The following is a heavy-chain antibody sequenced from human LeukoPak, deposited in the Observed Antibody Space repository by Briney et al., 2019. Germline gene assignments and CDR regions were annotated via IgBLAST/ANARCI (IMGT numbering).Heavy chain of an antibody. CDR2: IYPGDSDT. V-gene: IGHV5-51*01. CDR3: ARGANQYYYDSSGYPEYFQH. CDR1: GYSFTSYW. J-gene: IGHJ1*01. Sequence: GESLKISCKGSGYSFTSYWIGWVRQMPGKGLEWMGIIYPGDSDTRYSPSFQGQVTISADKSISTAYLQWSGLKASDTAMYYCARGANQYYYDSSGYPEYFQHWGQGTLVTVSS. D-gene: IGHD3-22*01.